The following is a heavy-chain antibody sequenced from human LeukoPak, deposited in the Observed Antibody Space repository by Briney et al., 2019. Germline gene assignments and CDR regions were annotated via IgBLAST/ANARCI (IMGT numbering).Heavy chain of an antibody. CDR2: INHSGST. J-gene: IGHJ4*02. CDR3: ARGRESSLDY. CDR1: GGSFSGYY. V-gene: IGHV4-34*01. Sequence: SETLSLTCAVYGGSFSGYYWSWIRQPPGKGLEWIGEINHSGSTNYNPSLKSRVTISVDTSKNQFSLKLSSVTAADTAVYYCARGRESSLDYWDQGTLVTVSS.